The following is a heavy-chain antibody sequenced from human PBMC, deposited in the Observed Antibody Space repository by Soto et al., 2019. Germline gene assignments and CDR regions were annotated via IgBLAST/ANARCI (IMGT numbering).Heavy chain of an antibody. V-gene: IGHV2-5*01. Sequence: QITLKESGPPLVKPTQTLTLTCTFSGFSLSTSGVGVGWIRQPPGKALEWLALIYWNDDKRYRPSLKSRLTITKNTSKNQVVLTLTHMDPGDTATYYCVHVHDYDYVWGSYRSYFDYWGQGTLVTVSS. CDR3: VHVHDYDYVWGSYRSYFDY. CDR1: GFSLSTSGVG. J-gene: IGHJ4*02. D-gene: IGHD3-16*02. CDR2: IYWNDDK.